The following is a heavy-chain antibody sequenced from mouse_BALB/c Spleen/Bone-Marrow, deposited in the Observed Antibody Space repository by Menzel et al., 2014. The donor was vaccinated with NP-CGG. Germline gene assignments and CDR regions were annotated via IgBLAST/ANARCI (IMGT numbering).Heavy chain of an antibody. J-gene: IGHJ3*01. CDR1: GFNIQDSY. CDR2: IDPANGTT. V-gene: IGHV14-3*02. Sequence: VQGVVSGAELVKPGASAKLSCTASGFNIQDSYMHWVLQRPEQDLEWIGRIDPANGTTKYDRKFQGKATIAANTSTNTGYLQLSSLTSEDTAVYYCARLDLFACWGQGTLVAVSA. CDR3: ARLDLFAC.